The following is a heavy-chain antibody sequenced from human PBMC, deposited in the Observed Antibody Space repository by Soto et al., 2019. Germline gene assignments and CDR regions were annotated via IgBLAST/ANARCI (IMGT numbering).Heavy chain of an antibody. CDR1: GGSISSYY. CDR2: IYYSGST. D-gene: IGHD5-18*01. CDR3: ARGTGYSYGLNYYGMDV. V-gene: IGHV4-59*01. J-gene: IGHJ6*02. Sequence: SETLSLTCTVSGGSISSYYWSWIRQPPGKGLEWIGYIYYSGSTNYNPSLKSRVTISVDTSKNQFSLKLSSVTAADTAVYYCARGTGYSYGLNYYGMDVWGQGTTVTVSS.